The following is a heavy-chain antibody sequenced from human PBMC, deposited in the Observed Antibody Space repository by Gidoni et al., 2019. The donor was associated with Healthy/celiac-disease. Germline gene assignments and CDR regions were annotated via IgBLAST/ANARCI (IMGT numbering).Heavy chain of an antibody. CDR1: GGSFSGYY. Sequence: QVQLQQWGAGLLKPSETLSLTCAVYGGSFSGYYWSWIRQPPGKGLEWIGEINHSGSTNYNPSLKSRVTISVDTSKNQFSLKLSSVTAADTAVYYCARAHYDLWSGSRTFDYWGQGTLVTVSS. CDR2: INHSGST. J-gene: IGHJ4*02. CDR3: ARAHYDLWSGSRTFDY. V-gene: IGHV4-34*01. D-gene: IGHD3-3*01.